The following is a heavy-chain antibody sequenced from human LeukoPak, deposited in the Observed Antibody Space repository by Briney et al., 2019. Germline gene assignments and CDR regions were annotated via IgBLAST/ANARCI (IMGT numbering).Heavy chain of an antibody. D-gene: IGHD3-22*01. Sequence: GGSLRLSCAASGFTFSSYAMSWVRQAPGKGLEWVSTISGSGGSTYYADSVKGRFTISRDNSKNTLYLQMNSLRAEDTAVYYCAKVKGAVYYYDSSGYYDYWGQGTLVTVSS. V-gene: IGHV3-23*01. CDR1: GFTFSSYA. CDR2: ISGSGGST. CDR3: AKVKGAVYYYDSSGYYDY. J-gene: IGHJ4*02.